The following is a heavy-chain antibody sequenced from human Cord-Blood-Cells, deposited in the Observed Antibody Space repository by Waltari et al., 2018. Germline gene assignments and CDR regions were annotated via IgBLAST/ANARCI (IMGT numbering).Heavy chain of an antibody. D-gene: IGHD6-13*01. CDR2: IVVGSGNT. CDR1: GFTFTSSA. J-gene: IGHJ4*02. CDR3: AAGHVGWQQLGSFRSSQVMYYFDY. V-gene: IGHV1-58*01. Sequence: QMQLVQSGPEVKKPVTSVKVSCKASGFTFTSSAVQWVRQARGQRLEWIGWIVVGSGNTNYAQKFPERVTITRDMSTSTAYMELSSLRSEDTAVYYCAAGHVGWQQLGSFRSSQVMYYFDYWGQGTLVTVSS.